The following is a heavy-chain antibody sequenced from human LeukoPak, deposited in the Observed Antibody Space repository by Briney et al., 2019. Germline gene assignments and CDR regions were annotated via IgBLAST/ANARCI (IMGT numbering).Heavy chain of an antibody. D-gene: IGHD2-15*01. J-gene: IGHJ5*02. V-gene: IGHV4-59*01. Sequence: SETLSLTCTVSGGSISSYYWSWIRQPPGKGLEWIGYIYYSGSTNYNPSLKSRVTISVDTSKYQFSLKLSSVTAADTAVYYCAREARSGGSLRYDPWGQGTLVTVSS. CDR2: IYYSGST. CDR3: AREARSGGSLRYDP. CDR1: GGSISSYY.